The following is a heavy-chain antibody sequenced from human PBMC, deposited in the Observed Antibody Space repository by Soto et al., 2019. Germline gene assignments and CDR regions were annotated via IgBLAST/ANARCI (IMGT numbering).Heavy chain of an antibody. D-gene: IGHD6-19*01. Sequence: SETLSLTCTVSGGSISSYYWSWIRQPPGKGLEWIGYIYYSGSTNYNPSLKSPVTISVDTSKNQFSLKLSSVTAADTAVYYCAREVTDSSGWLNWFDPWGQGTLVTVSS. CDR2: IYYSGST. V-gene: IGHV4-59*01. CDR3: AREVTDSSGWLNWFDP. J-gene: IGHJ5*02. CDR1: GGSISSYY.